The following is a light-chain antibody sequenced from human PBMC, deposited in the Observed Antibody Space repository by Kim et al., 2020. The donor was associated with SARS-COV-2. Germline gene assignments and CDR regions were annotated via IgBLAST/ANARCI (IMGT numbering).Light chain of an antibody. CDR3: GAWDGSLSGWV. J-gene: IGLJ3*02. CDR2: DNI. CDR1: TSNVGNKY. V-gene: IGLV1-51*01. Sequence: GQMVTISCSGSTSNVGNKYVSWYQQLPGTAPKLLIYDNIKRPSGIPDRFSGSKSGTSATLAITGLQTGDEADYFCGAWDGSLSGWVFGGGTKVTVL.